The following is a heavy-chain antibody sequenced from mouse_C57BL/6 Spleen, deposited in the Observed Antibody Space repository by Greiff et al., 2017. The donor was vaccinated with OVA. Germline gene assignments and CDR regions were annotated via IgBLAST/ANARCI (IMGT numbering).Heavy chain of an antibody. CDR2: IWSDGST. CDR1: GFSLTSYG. Sequence: VKVVESGPGLVAPSQSLSITCTVSGFSLTSYGVHWVRQPPGKGLEWLVVIWSDGSTTYNSALKSRLSISKDNSKSQVFLKMNSLQTDDTAMYYCARHEGGQLRLRGFAYWGQGTLVTVSA. D-gene: IGHD3-2*02. V-gene: IGHV2-6-1*01. J-gene: IGHJ3*01. CDR3: ARHEGGQLRLRGFAY.